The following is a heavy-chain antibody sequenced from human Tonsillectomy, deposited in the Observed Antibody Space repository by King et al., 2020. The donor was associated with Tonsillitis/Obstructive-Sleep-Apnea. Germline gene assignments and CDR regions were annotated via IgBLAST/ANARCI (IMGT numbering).Heavy chain of an antibody. CDR3: TRDLGGWIDY. V-gene: IGHV3-49*04. CDR1: GFTFGYYA. D-gene: IGHD3-10*01. CDR2: IRSKAYGGTT. J-gene: IGHJ4*02. Sequence: DVQLVESGGGLVQPGRSLRLSCTASGFTFGYYAMSWVRQAPGKGLEWVGFIRSKAYGGTTDYAASVKGRFTISRDDSKSIAYLQMNSLKTEDTAVYYCTRDLGGWIDYWGQGTLVTVSS.